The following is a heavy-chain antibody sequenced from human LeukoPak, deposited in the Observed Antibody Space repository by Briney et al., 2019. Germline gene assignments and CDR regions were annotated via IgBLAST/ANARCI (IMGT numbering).Heavy chain of an antibody. CDR1: GFTVSSNY. J-gene: IGHJ6*02. Sequence: PGGSLRLSCAASGFTVSSNYMSWVRQAPGKGLQWVSVIYSGGSTYYADSVKGRFTISRDNSKNTLYLQMNSLRAEDTAVYYCARDRSLGNCRSTYCSAYGVDVWGQGTTVTVSS. D-gene: IGHD2-2*01. CDR2: IYSGGST. V-gene: IGHV3-66*01. CDR3: ARDRSLGNCRSTYCSAYGVDV.